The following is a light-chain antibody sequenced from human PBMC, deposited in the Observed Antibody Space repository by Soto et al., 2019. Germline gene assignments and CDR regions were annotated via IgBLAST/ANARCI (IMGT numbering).Light chain of an antibody. CDR2: EVS. Sequence: QSALTQPASVSGSPGQSITISCTGTRSDVGGYNYVSWYQQHPGKAPKLIIYEVSNRPSGVSNRFSGSKSGNTASLTISGLQAEDEADYYCSSYTSTDTLVVFGSGTKVTAL. CDR1: RSDVGGYNY. V-gene: IGLV2-14*01. J-gene: IGLJ1*01. CDR3: SSYTSTDTLVV.